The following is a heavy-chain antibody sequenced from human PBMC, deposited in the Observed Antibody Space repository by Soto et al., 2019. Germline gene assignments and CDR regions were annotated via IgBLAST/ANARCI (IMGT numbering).Heavy chain of an antibody. Sequence: GGSLRLSCTASGFTFGDYAMSWFRQAPGKGLEWVGFIRSKAYGGTTEYAASVKGRFTISRDDSKSIAYLQMNSLKTEDTAVYYCTREVYQHGSGRYTYWGQGTLVTVSS. CDR2: IRSKAYGGTT. D-gene: IGHD3-10*01. V-gene: IGHV3-49*03. CDR3: TREVYQHGSGRYTY. CDR1: GFTFGDYA. J-gene: IGHJ4*02.